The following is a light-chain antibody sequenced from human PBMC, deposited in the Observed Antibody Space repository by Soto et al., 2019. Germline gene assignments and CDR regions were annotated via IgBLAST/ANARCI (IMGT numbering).Light chain of an antibody. CDR3: QQYGNSPRA. J-gene: IGKJ4*01. V-gene: IGKV3-20*01. Sequence: EIVLTQSPGTLSLSPGERATLSCRASQSVRSNYLAWYQQKPGRAPRLLIYGASSRATGIPDRFSGSGSGTDFTLTISRLEPEDSAVYYCQQYGNSPRAFGGGTKVDIK. CDR2: GAS. CDR1: QSVRSNY.